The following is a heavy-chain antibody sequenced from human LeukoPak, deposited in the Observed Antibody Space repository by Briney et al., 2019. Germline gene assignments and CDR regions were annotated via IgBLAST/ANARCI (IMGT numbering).Heavy chain of an antibody. CDR1: GYTFTSYD. CDR2: MNPNSGNT. J-gene: IGHJ4*02. CDR3: ARGQKRSTYYDFWSGYYPPLYCDY. Sequence: ASVKVSCKASGYTFTSYDINWVRQATGQGLEWMGWMNPNSGNTGYAQKFQGRVTMTRNTSISTAYMELSSLRSEDTAVYYCARGQKRSTYYDFWSGYYPPLYCDYWGQGTLVTVSS. V-gene: IGHV1-8*01. D-gene: IGHD3-3*01.